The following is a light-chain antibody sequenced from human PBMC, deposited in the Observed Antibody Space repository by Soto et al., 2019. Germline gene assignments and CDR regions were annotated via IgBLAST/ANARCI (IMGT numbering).Light chain of an antibody. J-gene: IGKJ2*02. CDR3: QQYGTSPCT. V-gene: IGKV3-20*01. CDR2: DAA. CDR1: QSFISTY. Sequence: ETVLTQSPGTLSLSPGERATLACSASQSFISTYLAWYQQKPGQSPRLLIFDAASRAPGIPDRFIGSGSGTDFTLTISRLEPEDVAVYFCQQYGTSPCTFGQGTKLEIK.